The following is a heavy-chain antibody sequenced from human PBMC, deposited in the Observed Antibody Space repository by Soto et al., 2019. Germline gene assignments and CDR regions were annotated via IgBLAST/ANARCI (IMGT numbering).Heavy chain of an antibody. D-gene: IGHD3-16*01. Sequence: EVQLLESGGGLVQPGGSLRLSCAVSGITFRSHALSWVRQAPGKGLEWVSGISGSGADTHYADSVKGRFTISRDNSKNTLSLQMSSLRADDTAVDYCAKEYGGGTRMITSYCDNWGRGTLVAVSS. CDR1: GITFRSHA. J-gene: IGHJ4*02. CDR2: ISGSGADT. V-gene: IGHV3-23*01. CDR3: AKEYGGGTRMITSYCDN.